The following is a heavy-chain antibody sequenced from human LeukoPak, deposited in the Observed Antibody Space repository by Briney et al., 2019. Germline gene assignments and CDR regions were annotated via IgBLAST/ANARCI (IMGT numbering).Heavy chain of an antibody. Sequence: GGSLRLSCAVSGFTFDDYAMHWVRQAPGKGLEWVSVISGSGGSTYYADSVKGRFTISRDNSKNTLYLQMNSLRAEDTAIYYCAKDRGTSLCDAFDIWGQGTMVTVSS. V-gene: IGHV3-23*01. CDR1: GFTFDDYA. CDR3: AKDRGTSLCDAFDI. J-gene: IGHJ3*02. D-gene: IGHD6-25*01. CDR2: ISGSGGST.